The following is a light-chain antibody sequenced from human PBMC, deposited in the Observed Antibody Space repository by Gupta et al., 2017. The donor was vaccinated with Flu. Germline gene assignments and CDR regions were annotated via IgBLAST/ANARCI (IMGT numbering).Light chain of an antibody. CDR3: REALQTPGT. Sequence: DIVLTQSPLSLPVTPGEPASLSCRSSQSLLHSNGYNYLDWYLQKPGQPPQLLIYLGSYRASGVPDRFSGSGSGTDFTLKISRVEADDVGVYYCREALQTPGTFGQGTKVE. J-gene: IGKJ1*01. V-gene: IGKV2-28*01. CDR1: QSLLHSNGYNY. CDR2: LGS.